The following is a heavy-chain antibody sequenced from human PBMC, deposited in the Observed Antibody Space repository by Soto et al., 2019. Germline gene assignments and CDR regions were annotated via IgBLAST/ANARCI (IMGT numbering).Heavy chain of an antibody. J-gene: IGHJ5*02. CDR3: SRGGGGGLFDL. CDR2: ISPKGTYK. V-gene: IGHV3-11*06. Sequence: QVQLVESGGGLVKPGGSLRLSCATSGFTFTDSYMTWIRQAPGTGLEFVSYISPKGTYKTYADSMKGRFTISRDNAKNSLYLQVNSLRDEDTAVYYCSRGGGGGLFDLWGQGAFVTVSS. D-gene: IGHD2-21*01. CDR1: GFTFTDSY.